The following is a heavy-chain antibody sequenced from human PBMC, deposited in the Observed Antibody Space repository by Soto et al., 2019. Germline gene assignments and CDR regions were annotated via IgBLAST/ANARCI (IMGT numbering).Heavy chain of an antibody. J-gene: IGHJ6*02. CDR1: GGSISSYY. CDR2: IYYSGST. Sequence: SETMSLTCTVSGGSISSYYWSWIRQPPGKGLEWIGYIYYSGSTNYNPSLKSRVTISVDTSKNQFSLKLSSVTAADTAVYYCARGTYYYDSSGYGPYGMDVWGQGTTVTVSS. D-gene: IGHD3-22*01. CDR3: ARGTYYYDSSGYGPYGMDV. V-gene: IGHV4-59*01.